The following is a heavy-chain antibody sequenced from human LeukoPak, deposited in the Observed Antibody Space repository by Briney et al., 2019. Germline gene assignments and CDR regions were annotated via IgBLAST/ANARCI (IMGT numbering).Heavy chain of an antibody. J-gene: IGHJ5*02. Sequence: SVKVSCKASGGTFSSYAISWVRQAPGQGLEWMGRIIPILGIANYAQKFQGRVTITADKSTSTAYMELSSLRSDDTAVYYCARSYDFWSGYYGNWFDPWGQGTLVTVSS. CDR3: ARSYDFWSGYYGNWFDP. V-gene: IGHV1-69*04. CDR2: IIPILGIA. D-gene: IGHD3-3*01. CDR1: GGTFSSYA.